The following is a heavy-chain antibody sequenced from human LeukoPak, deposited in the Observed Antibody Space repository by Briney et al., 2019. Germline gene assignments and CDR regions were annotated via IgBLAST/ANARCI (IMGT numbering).Heavy chain of an antibody. CDR1: GFTLSNYA. J-gene: IGHJ4*02. D-gene: IGHD3-22*01. CDR2: IYKSGGYT. CDR3: AKGLRDTTGYRNFFDY. V-gene: IGHV3-23*05. Sequence: QSGGSLRLSCSASGFTLSNYAMNWVRQAPGEGLEWVATIYKSGGYTYYPDSVKGRFSIARDTTKNTLYMQMNSLRAEDTAIFYCAKGLRDTTGYRNFFDYWGQGTLVTVSS.